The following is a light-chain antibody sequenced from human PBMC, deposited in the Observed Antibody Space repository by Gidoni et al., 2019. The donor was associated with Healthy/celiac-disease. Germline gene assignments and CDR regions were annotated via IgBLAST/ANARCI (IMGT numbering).Light chain of an antibody. J-gene: IGKJ3*01. CDR1: QDISNY. CDR2: DPS. CDR3: QHYWT. Sequence: DIQMTQSPSSLSAAVGDRVTITCQASQDISNYLNLYQQKPGKAPKLLIYDPSNLETGVPSRFSGSGSVTDFTFTISSLQPEDIATYYCQHYWTFGPGTKVEIK. V-gene: IGKV1-33*01.